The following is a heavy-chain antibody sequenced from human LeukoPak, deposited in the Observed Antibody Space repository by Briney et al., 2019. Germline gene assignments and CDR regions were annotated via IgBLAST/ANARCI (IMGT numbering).Heavy chain of an antibody. CDR1: GFTFSSYG. J-gene: IGHJ5*02. D-gene: IGHD4-17*01. V-gene: IGHV3-30*18. CDR2: ISYDGSNK. CDR3: AKDLSPMTTVTTGWFDP. Sequence: PGGSLRLSCAASGFTFSSYGMHWVRQAPGKGLEWVAVISYDGSNKYYADSVKGRFTISRDNSKNTLYLQMNSLRAEDTAVYYCAKDLSPMTTVTTGWFDPWGQETLVTVSS.